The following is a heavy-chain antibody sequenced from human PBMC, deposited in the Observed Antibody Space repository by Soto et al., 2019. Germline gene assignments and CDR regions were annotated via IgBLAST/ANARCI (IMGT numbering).Heavy chain of an antibody. D-gene: IGHD1-26*01. CDR2: IIPFFGAP. CDR3: ATSRLYGGSYYFDF. V-gene: IGHV1-69*01. CDR1: GGTFSSYA. J-gene: IGHJ4*02. Sequence: QVHLVQSGAEVKKPGSSVKVACKDSGGTFSSYAVNWVRQAPGHGLEWMGGIIPFFGAPNYAQKFQGRVTITADESTSTVYMEVSSLTSEDTAVYYWATSRLYGGSYYFDFWGQGTLVTVSS.